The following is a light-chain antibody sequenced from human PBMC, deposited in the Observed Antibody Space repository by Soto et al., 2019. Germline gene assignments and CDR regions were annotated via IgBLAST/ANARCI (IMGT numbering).Light chain of an antibody. V-gene: IGKV1-5*03. CDR2: KAS. J-gene: IGKJ1*01. CDR3: QQYHKFWT. Sequence: DIQMTQSPSTLSASVGDRVTITCRASQSVGSWLAWYQQKPGKAPKLLIYKASRLESGVPSRFSGSESGTEFTLTISNLQPDDFATYYCQQYHKFWTFGQETKVEIK. CDR1: QSVGSW.